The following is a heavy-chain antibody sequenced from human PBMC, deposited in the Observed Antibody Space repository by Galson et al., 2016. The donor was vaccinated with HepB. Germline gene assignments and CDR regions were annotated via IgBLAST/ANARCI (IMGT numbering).Heavy chain of an antibody. Sequence: SLRLSCAASGFTFSDYSMTWIRQAPGKGLEWISYISSSSSTIYYADSVKGRFTISRDNAKNSLYLQMNSLRAEDTAVYYCARDPALTIPEYWGREPWSPSPQ. CDR2: ISSSSSTI. J-gene: IGHJ4*02. CDR1: GFTFSDYS. V-gene: IGHV3-11*01. D-gene: IGHD3-3*01. CDR3: ARDPALTIPEY.